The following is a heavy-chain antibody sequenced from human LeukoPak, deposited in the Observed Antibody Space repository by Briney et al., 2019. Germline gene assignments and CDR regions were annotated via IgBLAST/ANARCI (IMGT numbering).Heavy chain of an antibody. CDR1: GFTFSSHW. V-gene: IGHV3-7*01. J-gene: IGHJ4*02. D-gene: IGHD6-19*01. Sequence: PGGSLRLSCAASGFTFSSHWMSWVCQAPGKGLEWVANIKQDGSEKYYVDSLKGRFTISRDNAKNLLYLQMNSLTAEDTAIYYCARSLRVAVAASYWGQGTLVTVSS. CDR3: ARSLRVAVAASY. CDR2: IKQDGSEK.